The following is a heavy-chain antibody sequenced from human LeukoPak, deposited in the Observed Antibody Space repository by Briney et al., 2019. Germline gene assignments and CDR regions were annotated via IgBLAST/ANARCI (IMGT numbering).Heavy chain of an antibody. J-gene: IGHJ4*02. CDR2: ISAYNGNT. D-gene: IGHD3-9*01. CDR3: ARATGKDILTGRKLDY. CDR1: GYTFTSYG. Sequence: ASVKVSCKASGYTFTSYGISWVRQAPGQGLEWMGWISAYNGNTNYAQKLQGRVTMTRNTSISTAYMELSSLRSEDTAVYYCARATGKDILTGRKLDYWGQGTLVSVSS. V-gene: IGHV1-18*01.